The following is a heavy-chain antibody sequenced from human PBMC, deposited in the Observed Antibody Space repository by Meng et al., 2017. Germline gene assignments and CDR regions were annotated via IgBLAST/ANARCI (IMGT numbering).Heavy chain of an antibody. CDR3: ARTRGDYYFAY. D-gene: IGHD3-16*01. V-gene: IGHV4-61*01. J-gene: IGHJ4*02. Sequence: VLPQKSSPATLGPPHTLLPTVSIFAGSALVGSHVWIWLRQPPGKGLEGIVYINYGGGTSHYPSPRSRVPISVDTSNNQFSLKLSSVTAADTTVLYCARTRGDYYFAYWGQGTLVTVSS. CDR2: INYGGGT. CDR1: AGSALVGSHV.